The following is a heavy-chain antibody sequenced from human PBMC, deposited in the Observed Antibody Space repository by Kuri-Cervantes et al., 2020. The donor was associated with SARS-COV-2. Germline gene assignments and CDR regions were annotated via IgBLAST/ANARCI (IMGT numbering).Heavy chain of an antibody. D-gene: IGHD6-13*01. CDR1: GGSFSGYY. J-gene: IGHJ4*02. V-gene: IGHV4-34*01. CDR2: IYHSGST. CDR3: ARDTSSWYRGAFDY. Sequence: ESLKISCAVYGGSFSGYYWSWIRQPPGKGLEWIGYIYHSGSTYYNPSLKSRVTISVDRSKDQFSLKLSSVTAADTAVYYCARDTSSWYRGAFDYWGQGTLVTVSS.